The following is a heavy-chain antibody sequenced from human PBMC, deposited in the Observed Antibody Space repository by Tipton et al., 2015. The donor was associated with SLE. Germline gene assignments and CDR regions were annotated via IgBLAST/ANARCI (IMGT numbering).Heavy chain of an antibody. CDR3: ARAKPDHDFWSGYSPFDY. D-gene: IGHD3-3*01. CDR2: IYYSGST. V-gene: IGHV4-59*01. Sequence: TLSLTCTVSGGSISSYYWSWIRQPPGKGLEWIGYIYYSGSTNYNPSLKSRVTISVDTSKNQFSLKLSSVTAADTAVYYCARAKPDHDFWSGYSPFDYWGQGTLVTVSS. J-gene: IGHJ4*02. CDR1: GGSISSYY.